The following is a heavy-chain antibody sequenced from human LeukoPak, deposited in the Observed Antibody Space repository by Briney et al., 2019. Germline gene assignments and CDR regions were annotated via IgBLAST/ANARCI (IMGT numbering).Heavy chain of an antibody. J-gene: IGHJ4*02. V-gene: IGHV4-30-4*01. CDR3: ARALSPYDYGDLRFDY. Sequence: SETLSLTCTVSGGSISSGDYYWSWIRQPPGKGLEWIGYIYYSGSTYYNPSLKSRVTISVDTSKNQFSLKLSSVAAADTAVYYCARALSPYDYGDLRFDYWGQGTLVTVSS. CDR2: IYYSGST. D-gene: IGHD4-17*01. CDR1: GGSISSGDYY.